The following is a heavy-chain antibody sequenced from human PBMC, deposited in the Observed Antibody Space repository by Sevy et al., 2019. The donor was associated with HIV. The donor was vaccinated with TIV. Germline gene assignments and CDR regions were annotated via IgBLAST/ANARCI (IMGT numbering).Heavy chain of an antibody. J-gene: IGHJ4*02. CDR1: GFSFSSYW. CDR2: INQDESEK. V-gene: IGHV3-7*04. Sequence: RSLRLSCAASGFSFSSYWMHWVREAPGKGMEWVANINQDESEKYYVASVKGRFTISRDNAKNSVYLQMNSLRPEDTAIYYSARGNSGSFDYWGQGTLVTVSS. D-gene: IGHD3-22*01. CDR3: ARGNSGSFDY.